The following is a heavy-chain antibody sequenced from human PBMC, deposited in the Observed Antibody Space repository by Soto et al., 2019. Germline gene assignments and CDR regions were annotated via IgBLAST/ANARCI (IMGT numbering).Heavy chain of an antibody. Sequence: PWGSLRLSCAASGFTFSSYGMHWVRQAPGKGLEWVAVISYDGSNKYYADSVKGRFTISRDNSKNTLYLQMNSLRAEDTAVYYCAKEGNILTAYYDWWGQGTLVTVSS. D-gene: IGHD3-9*01. CDR2: ISYDGSNK. CDR1: GFTFSSYG. V-gene: IGHV3-30*18. J-gene: IGHJ4*02. CDR3: AKEGNILTAYYDW.